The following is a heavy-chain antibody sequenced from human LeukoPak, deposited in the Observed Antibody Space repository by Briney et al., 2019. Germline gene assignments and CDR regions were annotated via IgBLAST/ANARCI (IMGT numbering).Heavy chain of an antibody. CDR2: ISGSGGGT. J-gene: IGHJ4*02. D-gene: IGHD1-1*01. CDR1: GFTFSSYA. V-gene: IGHV3-23*01. CDR3: AKDLSGSFDY. Sequence: GGSLRLSCTASGFTFSSYAMSWVRQAPGKGLEWVSAISGSGGGTYYADSVKGRFTISRDNSKNTLYLQMNSLRAEDTAVYYCAKDLSGSFDYWGQGTLVTVSS.